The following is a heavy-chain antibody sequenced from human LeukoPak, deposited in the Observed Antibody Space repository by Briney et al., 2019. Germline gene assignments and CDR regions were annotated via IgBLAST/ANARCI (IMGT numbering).Heavy chain of an antibody. CDR1: GYTFISYH. J-gene: IGHJ4*02. D-gene: IGHD3-10*01. V-gene: IGHV1-18*01. Sequence: ASVKVSCKASGYTFISYHISWVRQAPGQGLEWMGWISAYNGNTNYAQKIQGRVTMTTDTSTSTAYMELRSLRSDDTAVYYCARRYCSGSYDYWGQGTLVTVSS. CDR3: ARRYCSGSYDY. CDR2: ISAYNGNT.